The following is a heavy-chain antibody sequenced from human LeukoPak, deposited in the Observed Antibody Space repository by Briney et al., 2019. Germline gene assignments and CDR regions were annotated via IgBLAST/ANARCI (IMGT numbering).Heavy chain of an antibody. V-gene: IGHV3-7*01. D-gene: IGHD3-10*01. J-gene: IGHJ4*02. Sequence: TGGSLRLSCAASGFTFSSYWMSWVRQAPGKGLEWVANIKQDGSEKYYVDSVKGRFTISRDNTKNSLYLQMNSLRAEDTAVYYCARAPVWFGEWYFDYWGQGTLVTVSS. CDR3: ARAPVWFGEWYFDY. CDR1: GFTFSSYW. CDR2: IKQDGSEK.